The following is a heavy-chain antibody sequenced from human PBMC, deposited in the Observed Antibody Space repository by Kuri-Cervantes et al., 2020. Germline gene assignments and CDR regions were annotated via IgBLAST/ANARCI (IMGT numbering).Heavy chain of an antibody. CDR2: INHSGST. CDR1: GGSVSSGSYY. CDR3: ARGRDYDYIWGSYRPRDAFDI. D-gene: IGHD3-16*02. J-gene: IGHJ3*02. V-gene: IGHV4-61*01. Sequence: SETLSLTCTVSGGSVSSGSYYWSWIRQPPGKGLEWIGEINHSGSTNYNPSLKSRVTISVDTSKNQFSLKLSSVTAADTAVYYCARGRDYDYIWGSYRPRDAFDIWGQGTMVTVSS.